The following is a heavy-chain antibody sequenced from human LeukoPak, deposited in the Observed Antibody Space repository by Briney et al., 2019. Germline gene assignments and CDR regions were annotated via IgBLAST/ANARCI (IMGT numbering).Heavy chain of an antibody. V-gene: IGHV1-24*01. D-gene: IGHD1-26*01. CDR1: GYTLTELS. CDR3: ATDPWGVGAHSAFYI. Sequence: ASVKASCKVSGYTLTELSMHWVRQAPGKGLEWRGGFDPEDGDTIYAQKFQGRVTMTEDTSTDTVYMELSSLRSEDTAVYYCATDPWGVGAHSAFYIWGQGTMVTVSS. J-gene: IGHJ3*02. CDR2: FDPEDGDT.